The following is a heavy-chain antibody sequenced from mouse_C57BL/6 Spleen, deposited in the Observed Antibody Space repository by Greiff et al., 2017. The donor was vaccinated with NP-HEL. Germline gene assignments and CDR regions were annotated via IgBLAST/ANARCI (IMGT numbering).Heavy chain of an antibody. D-gene: IGHD2-1*01. Sequence: EVKLQESVAELVRPGASVKLSCTASGFNINNTYMHWVKQRPEQGLEWIGRIDPANGNTKYAPKFQGKATITADTSSNSAYLQRSSLTSEDTAIYYCATYGNYFDYWGQGTTLTVSS. J-gene: IGHJ2*01. V-gene: IGHV14-3*01. CDR3: ATYGNYFDY. CDR2: IDPANGNT. CDR1: GFNINNTY.